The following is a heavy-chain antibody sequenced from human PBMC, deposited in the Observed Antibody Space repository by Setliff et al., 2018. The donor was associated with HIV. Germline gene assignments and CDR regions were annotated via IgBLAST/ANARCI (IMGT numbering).Heavy chain of an antibody. CDR2: IYHNGST. CDR1: GGSISIGGYY. D-gene: IGHD2-15*01. V-gene: IGHV4-31*03. J-gene: IGHJ6*03. Sequence: PSETLSLTCTVSGGSISIGGYYWGWIRQHPGKGLEWIGYIYHNGSTYYNPSLKSRVTISVDTSKNQFSLKLSSVTAADTAVYYCARGGGSRAATSSYYYMDVWGKGTTVTVSS. CDR3: ARGGGSRAATSSYYYMDV.